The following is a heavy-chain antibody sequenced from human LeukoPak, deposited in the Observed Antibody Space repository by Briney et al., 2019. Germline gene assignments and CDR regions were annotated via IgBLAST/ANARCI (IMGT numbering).Heavy chain of an antibody. D-gene: IGHD5-24*01. J-gene: IGHJ5*02. CDR1: GGSFSGYY. CDR2: INHSGST. Sequence: SETLSLTCAVYGGSFSGYYWSWIRQPPGKGLEWIGEINHSGSTNYNPSLKSRVTISVDRSKNQFSLKLSSVTAADTAVYYCAREGYTYNWFDPLGPGNPGHRLL. V-gene: IGHV4-34*01. CDR3: AREGYTYNWFDP.